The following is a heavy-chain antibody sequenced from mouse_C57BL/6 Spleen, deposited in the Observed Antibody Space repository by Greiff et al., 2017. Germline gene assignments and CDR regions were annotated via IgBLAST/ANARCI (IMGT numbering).Heavy chain of an antibody. D-gene: IGHD1-1*01. V-gene: IGHV1-61*01. Sequence: QVQLQQSGAELVRPGSSVKLSCKASGYTFTSYWMDWVKQRPGQGLEWIGNIYPSDSETHYNQKFKDKATLTVDKSSSTAYMQLSSLTSEDSAVYYCAREGIGYYYGSSFYWYFDVWGTGTTVTVSS. CDR1: GYTFTSYW. CDR2: IYPSDSET. CDR3: AREGIGYYYGSSFYWYFDV. J-gene: IGHJ1*03.